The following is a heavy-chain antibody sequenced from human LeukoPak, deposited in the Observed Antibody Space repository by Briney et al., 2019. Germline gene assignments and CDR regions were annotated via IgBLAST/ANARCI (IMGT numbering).Heavy chain of an antibody. V-gene: IGHV3-64*01. CDR1: GFPFGGHA. D-gene: IGHD5-18*01. Sequence: PRGSLPLSCAASGFPFGGHAFHWVRQAPGKGLEYVSGITGNGGRTYYANSVKGRFTISRDNSKNTLYLQMGSLRIEDMAVYYCARDRWGYSDGGDWGQGTLVTVSS. CDR3: ARDRWGYSDGGD. CDR2: ITGNGGRT. J-gene: IGHJ4*02.